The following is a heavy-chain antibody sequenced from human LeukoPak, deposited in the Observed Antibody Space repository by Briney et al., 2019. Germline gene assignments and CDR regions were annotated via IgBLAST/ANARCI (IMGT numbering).Heavy chain of an antibody. CDR3: TRDDIGGSYFDY. J-gene: IGHJ4*02. D-gene: IGHD1-26*01. CDR1: GFTFSSYG. V-gene: IGHV3-30*02. CDR2: IRYDGSNK. Sequence: GGSLRLSCAASGFTFSSYGMHWVRQAPGKGLEWVAFIRYDGSNKYYADSVKGRFTISRDDSKSIAYLQMNSLKTEDTAVYYCTRDDIGGSYFDYWGQGTLVTVSS.